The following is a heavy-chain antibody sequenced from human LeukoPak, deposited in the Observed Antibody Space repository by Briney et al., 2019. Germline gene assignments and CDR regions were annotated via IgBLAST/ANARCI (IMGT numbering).Heavy chain of an antibody. Sequence: GGALRLSCAASGFTFSNAWMSWGREAPGEGGEWVGRIKSKTDGGTTDYAAPVKGRFTISSDDSKNTLYLQMNSLKTEDTAVYYCTTLMKGATRVDYWGQGTLVTVSS. D-gene: IGHD1-26*01. CDR2: IKSKTDGGTT. J-gene: IGHJ4*02. V-gene: IGHV3-15*01. CDR1: GFTFSNAW. CDR3: TTLMKGATRVDY.